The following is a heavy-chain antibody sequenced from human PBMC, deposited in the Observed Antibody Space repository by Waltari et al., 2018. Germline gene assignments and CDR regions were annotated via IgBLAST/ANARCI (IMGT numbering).Heavy chain of an antibody. CDR2: IYYSGST. CDR1: GGSISSHY. J-gene: IGHJ4*02. CDR3: ARVWSWYDFDY. D-gene: IGHD2-15*01. V-gene: IGHV4-59*11. Sequence: QVQLQESGPGLVKPSETLSLTCTVSGGSISSHYWSWIRQPPGKGLEWIGYIYYSGSTNSNPSLKSRVTISVDTSKNQFSLKLSSVTAADTAVYYCARVWSWYDFDYWGQGTLVTVSS.